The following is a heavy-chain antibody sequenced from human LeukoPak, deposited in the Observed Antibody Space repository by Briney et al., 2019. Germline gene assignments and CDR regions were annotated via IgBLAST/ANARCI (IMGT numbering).Heavy chain of an antibody. Sequence: PSETLSLTCIVSGYSISSSYYWGWIRQPPGEGLEWIGSIYHSGSTYYNPSLKGRVTISVDTSKNQFSLKLSSVTAADTAVFYCARALRGLRLGELSPQYKGGDAFDVWGQGTMVTVSS. J-gene: IGHJ3*01. CDR3: ARALRGLRLGELSPQYKGGDAFDV. CDR1: GYSISSSYY. V-gene: IGHV4-38-2*02. D-gene: IGHD3-16*02. CDR2: IYHSGST.